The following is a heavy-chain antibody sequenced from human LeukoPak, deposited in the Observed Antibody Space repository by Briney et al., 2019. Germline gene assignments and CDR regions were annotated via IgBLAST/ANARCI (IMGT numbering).Heavy chain of an antibody. V-gene: IGHV3-23*01. Sequence: GSLRLSCAASGFTFSTYSMTWVRQGPGKGLEWVSSIYPSGDSSFYADSVKGRFTISRDNSKNTLYLQMSSLRTEDTAIYYCAKDVVPDSGWDLDYWGQGTLVTVSS. J-gene: IGHJ4*02. CDR3: AKDVVPDSGWDLDY. D-gene: IGHD6-19*01. CDR2: IYPSGDSS. CDR1: GFTFSTYS.